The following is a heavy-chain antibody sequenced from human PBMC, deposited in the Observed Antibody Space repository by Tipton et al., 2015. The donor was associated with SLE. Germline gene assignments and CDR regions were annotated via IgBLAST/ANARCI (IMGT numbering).Heavy chain of an antibody. CDR2: ISSNGGST. CDR1: GFTFSSYA. J-gene: IGHJ6*02. CDR3: AKDHVAAAGWYYYYGMDV. D-gene: IGHD6-13*01. V-gene: IGHV3-64*04. Sequence: SLRLSCSASGFTFSSYAMHWVRQAPGKGLEYVSAISSNGGSTYYADSVKGRFTISRDNSKNTLYLQMNSLRAEDTAVYYCAKDHVAAAGWYYYYGMDVWGQGTTVTVSS.